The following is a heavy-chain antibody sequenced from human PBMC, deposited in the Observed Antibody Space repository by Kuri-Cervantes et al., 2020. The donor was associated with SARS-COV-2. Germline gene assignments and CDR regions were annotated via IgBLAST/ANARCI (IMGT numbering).Heavy chain of an antibody. CDR2: IKSKTDGRTT. Sequence: GESLKISCTASGFIVSDYYMTWSRQAPGKGQEWVCLIKSKTDGRTTDYAAPVKGRTTISRDDSNNTRYLQMNSLGAEYTAVYYCARDVGRAVPAAIDYWGQGTLVTVSS. CDR1: GFIVSDYY. CDR3: ARDVGRAVPAAIDY. V-gene: IGHV3-15*01. J-gene: IGHJ4*02. D-gene: IGHD2-2*02.